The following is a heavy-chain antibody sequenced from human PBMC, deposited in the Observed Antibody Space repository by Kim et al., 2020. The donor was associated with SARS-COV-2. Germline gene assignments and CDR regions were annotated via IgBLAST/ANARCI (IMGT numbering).Heavy chain of an antibody. V-gene: IGHV1-8*01. D-gene: IGHD3-22*01. CDR3: ARGSYEDLVVLDL. J-gene: IGHJ2*01. Sequence: YAQKVKGRVRMTRNTSISTTYMELSSMRSEDTAVYYCARGSYEDLVVLDLWGRGTLVTVSS.